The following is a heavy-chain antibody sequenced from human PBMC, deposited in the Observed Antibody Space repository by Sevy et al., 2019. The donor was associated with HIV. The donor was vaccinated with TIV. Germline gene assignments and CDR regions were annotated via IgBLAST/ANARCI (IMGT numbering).Heavy chain of an antibody. D-gene: IGHD3-22*01. Sequence: ASVKVTCKVSGYTLTGLSMHWVRQAPGKGLEWMGSFDPEDGETIYAQNFQGRVTMTEDTSTDTAYMELRILRFDETAVDFSATLKDYYDSSCCPFDYWGQGTLVTVSS. V-gene: IGHV1-24*01. CDR1: GYTLTGLS. CDR2: FDPEDGET. J-gene: IGHJ4*02. CDR3: ATLKDYYDSSCCPFDY.